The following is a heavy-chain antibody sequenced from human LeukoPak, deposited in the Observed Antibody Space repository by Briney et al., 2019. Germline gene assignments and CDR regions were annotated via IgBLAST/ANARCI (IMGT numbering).Heavy chain of an antibody. CDR2: IYYSGST. V-gene: IGHV4-31*03. CDR3: ASQAYDGTAGY. CDR1: GDSIRSGGYY. D-gene: IGHD5-12*01. Sequence: SETLSLTCTLSGDSIRSGGYYWTWIRQHPGKGLEWIGYIYYSGSTFYNPSLKSRVSISVDTSENQFSPKLTSVTAADTAVYYCASQAYDGTAGYWGQGILVTVSS. J-gene: IGHJ4*02.